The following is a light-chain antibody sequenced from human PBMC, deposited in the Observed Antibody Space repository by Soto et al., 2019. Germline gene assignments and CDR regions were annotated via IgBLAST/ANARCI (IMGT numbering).Light chain of an antibody. V-gene: IGLV2-11*01. CDR3: CSYAGSYPFV. CDR1: SNDVGGYHY. Sequence: QSALTQPRSVSGSPGQSVTISCTGTSNDVGGYHYVSWYQHHPGKAPKLVIFDVNRRPSGVPHRFSGSKSDNTASLTISGFQAEDEADYYCCSYAGSYPFVFGTGTKVTVL. CDR2: DVN. J-gene: IGLJ1*01.